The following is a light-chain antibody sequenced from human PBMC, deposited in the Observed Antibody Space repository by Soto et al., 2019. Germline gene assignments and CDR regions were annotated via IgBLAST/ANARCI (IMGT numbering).Light chain of an antibody. J-gene: IGKJ3*01. V-gene: IGKV3-20*01. CDR1: QSVSNNY. CDR2: SAS. CDR3: QQYSASPRT. Sequence: IVSTPSPATLSVSPGERATLSCRASQSVSNNYLAWYHQKPGQAPRLLIHSASTRAPGIPDRFSASGAGTDFTLTISRMEPEDSAVYYCQQYSASPRTFSPGTKGDIK.